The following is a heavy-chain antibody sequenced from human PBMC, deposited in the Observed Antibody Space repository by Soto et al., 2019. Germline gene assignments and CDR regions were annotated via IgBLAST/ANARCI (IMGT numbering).Heavy chain of an antibody. CDR3: ARDLAVAPHRGVSGDY. Sequence: QVQMQESGPGLVKPSGTLSLTCAVSGGSISSRNWWSWVRQPLGKGLEWSGEVYHSGSTNYNPSIKSRVTIAVDKSKNQFSLKLSSVTAADTAVYYCARDLAVAPHRGVSGDYWGHGTLVTVSS. D-gene: IGHD6-19*01. V-gene: IGHV4-4*02. CDR2: VYHSGST. CDR1: GGSISSRNW. J-gene: IGHJ4*01.